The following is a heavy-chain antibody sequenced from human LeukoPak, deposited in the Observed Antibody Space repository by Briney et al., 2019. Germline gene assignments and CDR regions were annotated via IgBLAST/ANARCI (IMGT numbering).Heavy chain of an antibody. CDR2: IDPEDGET. CDR3: ATVAGTTWDENWFDP. V-gene: IGHV1-24*01. CDR1: GHSLTALS. D-gene: IGHD1-7*01. J-gene: IGHJ5*02. Sequence: ASVKVSCKVSGHSLTALSMHWVRQAPGKGLEWMGGIDPEDGETISAQKFRGRVTMTEDTSTDTAYMELSSLRSEDTAVYYCATVAGTTWDENWFDPWGQGTLVTDSS.